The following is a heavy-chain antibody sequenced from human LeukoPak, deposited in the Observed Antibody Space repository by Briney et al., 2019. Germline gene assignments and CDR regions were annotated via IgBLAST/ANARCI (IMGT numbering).Heavy chain of an antibody. Sequence: SETLSLTCAVDGGSFSGYYWSWIRQPPGKGLEWIGEINHSGSTNCNPSLKSRVTISVDTSKNQFSLKLSSVTAADTAVYYCARGGLTYYYGSGSYYNRYFDRNMYFDYWGQGTLVTVSS. CDR1: GGSFSGYY. CDR3: ARGGLTYYYGSGSYYNRYFDRNMYFDY. CDR2: INHSGST. D-gene: IGHD3-10*01. V-gene: IGHV4-34*01. J-gene: IGHJ4*02.